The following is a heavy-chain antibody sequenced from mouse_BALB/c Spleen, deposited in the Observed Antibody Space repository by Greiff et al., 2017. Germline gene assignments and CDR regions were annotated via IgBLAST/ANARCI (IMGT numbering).Heavy chain of an antibody. D-gene: IGHD2-4*01. Sequence: EVKVVESGGDLVKPGGSLKLSCAASGFTFSSYGMSWVRQTPDKRLEWVATISSGGSYTYYPDSVKGRFTISRDNAKNTLYLQMSSLKSEDTAMYYCARYDYDGAWFAYWGQGTLVTVSA. CDR2: ISSGGSYT. CDR1: GFTFSSYG. CDR3: ARYDYDGAWFAY. J-gene: IGHJ3*01. V-gene: IGHV5-6*01.